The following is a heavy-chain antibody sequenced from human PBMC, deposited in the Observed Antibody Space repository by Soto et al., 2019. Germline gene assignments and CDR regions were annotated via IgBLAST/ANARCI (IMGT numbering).Heavy chain of an antibody. V-gene: IGHV4-34*01. J-gene: IGHJ4*02. D-gene: IGHD3-22*01. CDR2: INHSGST. Sequence: SETLSLTCTVSGGSISSYYWSWIRQPPGKGLEWIGEINHSGSTNYNPSLKSRVTISVDTSKNQFSLRVRSVTAADTAVYYCARAFKSYYDRSLGYWGQGTLVTVSS. CDR1: GGSISSYY. CDR3: ARAFKSYYDRSLGY.